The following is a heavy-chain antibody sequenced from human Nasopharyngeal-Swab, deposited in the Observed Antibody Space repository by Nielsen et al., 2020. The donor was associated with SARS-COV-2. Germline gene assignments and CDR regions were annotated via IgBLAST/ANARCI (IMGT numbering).Heavy chain of an antibody. J-gene: IGHJ4*02. D-gene: IGHD1-26*01. V-gene: IGHV1-24*01. Sequence: ASVKVSCKVFGYTLTELSMHWVRQAPGKGLEWMGGFDPEDGETIYAQKFQGRVTMTEDTSTDTAYMELSSLRSEDTAVYYCATIYAIVGASGSFDYWGQGTLVTVSS. CDR3: ATIYAIVGASGSFDY. CDR1: GYTLTELS. CDR2: FDPEDGET.